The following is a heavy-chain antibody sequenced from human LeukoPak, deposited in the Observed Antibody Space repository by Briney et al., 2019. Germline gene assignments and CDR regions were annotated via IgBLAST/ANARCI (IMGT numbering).Heavy chain of an antibody. J-gene: IGHJ3*02. CDR1: GLTFSSYA. D-gene: IGHD3-22*01. CDR3: AKNYYSDTSAYFRYAFDI. Sequence: GGSLRLSCAASGLTFSSYAMSWVRQAPGKGLEWVSAISGSGGSTYYADSVKGRFTISRDNSKNTLYLEMDSLRAEDTAVYYCAKNYYSDTSAYFRYAFDIWGQGTVVTVSS. CDR2: ISGSGGST. V-gene: IGHV3-23*01.